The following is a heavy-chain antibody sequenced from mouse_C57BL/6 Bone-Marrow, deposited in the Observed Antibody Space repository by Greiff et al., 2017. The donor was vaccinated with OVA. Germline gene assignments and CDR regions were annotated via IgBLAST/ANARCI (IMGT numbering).Heavy chain of an antibody. J-gene: IGHJ4*01. CDR3: AQKGPYYSMDY. CDR1: GYTFTSYG. CDR2: IYPRSGNT. V-gene: IGHV1-81*01. Sequence: QVQLKESGAELARPGASVKLSCKASGYTFTSYGISWVKQRTGQGLEWIGEIYPRSGNTYYNEKFKGKATLTADKSSSTAYMELRSLTSEDSAVYFWAQKGPYYSMDYWGQGTSVTVSS.